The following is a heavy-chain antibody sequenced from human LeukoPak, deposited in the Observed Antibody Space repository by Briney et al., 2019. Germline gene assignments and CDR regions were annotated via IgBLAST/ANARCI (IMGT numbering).Heavy chain of an antibody. D-gene: IGHD5-12*01. CDR1: GFTFDDYA. CDR3: ANSGYDPNNYYYYMDV. J-gene: IGHJ6*03. CDR2: ISWNSGSI. Sequence: PGGSLRLSCAASGFTFDDYAMHWVRQAPGKGLEWVSGISWNSGSIGYADSVKGRFTISRDNAKNSLYLQMNSLRAEDTAVYYCANSGYDPNNYYYYMDVWGKGTTVTISS. V-gene: IGHV3-9*01.